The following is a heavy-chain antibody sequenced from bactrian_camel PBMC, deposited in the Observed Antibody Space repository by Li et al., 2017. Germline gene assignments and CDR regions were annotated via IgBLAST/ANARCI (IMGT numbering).Heavy chain of an antibody. CDR2: IDTSGHRT. CDR1: TYIFKEWEKC. CDR3: AATADSECGDYKSSRDFSF. Sequence: VQLVESGGGSVQVGGSLKLSCTHATYIFKEWEKCAMAWFRQGLGNKREGVAMIDTSGHRTYYADSVNGRFTVSQDNAKNTVHLQMNSLKPEDSSMYYCAATADSECGDYKSSRDFSFWGQGTQVTVS. J-gene: IGHJ4*01. D-gene: IGHD1*01. V-gene: IGHV3S54*01.